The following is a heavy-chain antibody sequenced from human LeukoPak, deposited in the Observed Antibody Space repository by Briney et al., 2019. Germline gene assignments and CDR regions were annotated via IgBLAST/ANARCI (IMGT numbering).Heavy chain of an antibody. J-gene: IGHJ4*02. CDR2: ICAYKGNT. V-gene: IGHV1-18*01. CDR3: ARSYSSGWNDY. Sequence: ASVKVSCKAAGYIFTSYGISWVRQAPGQGREGMGWICAYKGNTNHAQKLQRRVTTTTDKSPSTAYLELRSLSSDDTAVYYCARSYSSGWNDYGRQRPLVTLPS. D-gene: IGHD6-19*01. CDR1: GYIFTSYG.